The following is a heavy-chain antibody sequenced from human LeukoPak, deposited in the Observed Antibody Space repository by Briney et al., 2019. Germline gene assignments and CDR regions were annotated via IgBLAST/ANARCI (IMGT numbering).Heavy chain of an antibody. CDR2: ISSSSSYI. V-gene: IGHV3-21*04. Sequence: GGSLRLSCAASGFTFSSYTMNWVRQAPGKGLEWVSSISSSSSYIFYADSVKGRFTISRDNSKNTLYLQMNSLRAEDTAVYYCAKYSSSSFDYWGQGTLVTVSS. CDR1: GFTFSSYT. CDR3: AKYSSSSFDY. J-gene: IGHJ4*02. D-gene: IGHD6-13*01.